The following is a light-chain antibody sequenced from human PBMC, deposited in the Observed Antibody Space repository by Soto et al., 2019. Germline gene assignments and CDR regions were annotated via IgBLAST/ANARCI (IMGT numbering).Light chain of an antibody. CDR3: QQYDSSPRT. CDR2: GAS. Sequence: EIVLTQSPGTLSLSPGERATLSCRASQSVGSSYLAWYQQKPGQAPSLLIYGASTRATAIPDRFSGSGSGTDFTLTISRLEPEDCAVYYCQQYDSSPRTFGQGTKVEI. V-gene: IGKV3-20*01. CDR1: QSVGSSY. J-gene: IGKJ1*01.